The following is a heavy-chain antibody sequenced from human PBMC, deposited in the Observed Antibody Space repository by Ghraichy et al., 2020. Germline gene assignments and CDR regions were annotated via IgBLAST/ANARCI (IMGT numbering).Heavy chain of an antibody. CDR2: INNGGGST. CDR1: GFTFSNYG. Sequence: GGSLRLSCAASGFTFSNYGMSWVRQAPGKGLEWVSGINNGGGSTYYADSVKGRFTISRDNSKNTVFLQMSSLRAADTAVYYCARCLGVTAIPQHGYWGQGDLVTVSS. J-gene: IGHJ4*02. CDR3: ARCLGVTAIPQHGY. D-gene: IGHD2-21*02. V-gene: IGHV3-23*01.